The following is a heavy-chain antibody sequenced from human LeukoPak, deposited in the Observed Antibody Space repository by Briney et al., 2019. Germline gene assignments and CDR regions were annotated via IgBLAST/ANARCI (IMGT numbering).Heavy chain of an antibody. CDR3: ARVSARSSSWFHPFDY. CDR2: MNPNSGNT. V-gene: IGHV1-8*03. D-gene: IGHD6-13*01. J-gene: IGHJ4*02. Sequence: ASVKVSCKASGYTFTSYDINWVRQATGQGLEWMGWMNPNSGNTGYAQKFQGRVTITRDTSISTAYMELSRLRSDDTAVYYCARVSARSSSWFHPFDYWGQGTLVTVPS. CDR1: GYTFTSYD.